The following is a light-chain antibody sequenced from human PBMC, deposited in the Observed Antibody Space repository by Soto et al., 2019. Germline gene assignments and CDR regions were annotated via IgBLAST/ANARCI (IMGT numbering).Light chain of an antibody. V-gene: IGKV3-11*01. CDR1: QSVGSY. J-gene: IGKJ5*01. Sequence: EIVLTQSPATLSLSPGDRATLSCRASQSVGSYLAWYQQKPGQPPRLLIQDVSNRATGIPARFSGSGSGTDFTRTISSLEPEDVADYHCQQRSNWPVTFGQGTRLEIK. CDR3: QQRSNWPVT. CDR2: DVS.